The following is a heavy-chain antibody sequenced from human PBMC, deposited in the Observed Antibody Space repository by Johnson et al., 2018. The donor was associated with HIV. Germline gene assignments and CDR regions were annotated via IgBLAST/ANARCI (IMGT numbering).Heavy chain of an antibody. V-gene: IGHV3-20*04. Sequence: VQLVESGGGVARPGGSLRLSCAASGFTFDDYGISWVRQAPGKGLEWVSGIDWSGGRTGYADSVKGRFTISRDNAKKLLYLQMYSLRAEDTAFYYCARRGITIVADAFDIWGQGTMVTVSS. CDR3: ARRGITIVADAFDI. D-gene: IGHD3-10*01. J-gene: IGHJ3*02. CDR1: GFTFDDYG. CDR2: IDWSGGRT.